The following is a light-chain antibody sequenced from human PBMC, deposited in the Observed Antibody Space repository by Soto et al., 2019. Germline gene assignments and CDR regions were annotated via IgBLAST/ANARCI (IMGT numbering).Light chain of an antibody. J-gene: IGKJ3*01. V-gene: IGKV1-33*01. CDR2: DAS. CDR1: QDISNY. Sequence: DIQMTQSPSSLSASVGDRATITCQASQDISNYLNWYQQKPGKAPKLLIYDASNLETEVPSRFSGSGSGADFTFTISSLQPGDIAQYYCQQYDNLLTFGPGTKVDIK. CDR3: QQYDNLLT.